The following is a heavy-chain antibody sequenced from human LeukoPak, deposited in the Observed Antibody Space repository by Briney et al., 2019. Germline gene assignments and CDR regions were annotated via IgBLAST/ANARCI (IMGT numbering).Heavy chain of an antibody. Sequence: SETLSLTCTVSGGSISSYYWSWIRQPPGKGLEWIGYINDSGTTNYNPSLKSRVTISVDTSKNQFSLKLSSVTAADTAVYYCARIYSSSWFLNWFDPWGQGTLVTVSS. D-gene: IGHD6-13*01. CDR3: ARIYSSSWFLNWFDP. J-gene: IGHJ5*02. CDR2: INDSGTT. V-gene: IGHV4-59*12. CDR1: GGSISSYY.